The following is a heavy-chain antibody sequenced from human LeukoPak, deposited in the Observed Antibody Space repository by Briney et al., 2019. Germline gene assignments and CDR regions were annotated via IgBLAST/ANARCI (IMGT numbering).Heavy chain of an antibody. V-gene: IGHV4-34*01. J-gene: IGHJ4*02. Sequence: NPGGSLRLSCAASGFTFSSYAMSWVRQPPGKGLEWIGEINHSGSTNYNPSLKSRVTISVDTSKNQFSLKLSSVTAADTAVYYCARVRALLWFGESSYYFDYWGQGTLVTVSS. CDR3: ARVRALLWFGESSYYFDY. CDR2: INHSGST. CDR1: GFTFSSYA. D-gene: IGHD3-10*01.